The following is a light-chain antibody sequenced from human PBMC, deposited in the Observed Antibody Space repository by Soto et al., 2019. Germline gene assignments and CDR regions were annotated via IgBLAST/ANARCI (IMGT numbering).Light chain of an antibody. CDR3: SSYSTSSHLV. CDR1: NTDVGAYDY. J-gene: IGLJ1*01. Sequence: QSALTQPASVSGSPGQSITISCAGTNTDVGAYDYVSWYQQHPGKAPKLILYDVINRPSGVSDRFSGSKSGNTASLTISGLQAEDEAEYFCSSYSTSSHLVFGTGTKVTVL. CDR2: DVI. V-gene: IGLV2-14*03.